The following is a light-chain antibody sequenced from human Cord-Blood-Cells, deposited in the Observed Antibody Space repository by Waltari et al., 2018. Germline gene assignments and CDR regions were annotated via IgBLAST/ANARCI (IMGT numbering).Light chain of an antibody. Sequence: DIQMTPSPSSLSASLGERVTITCRASQSISSYLNWYQQKPGKAPKLLIYAASSLQSGVPSRFSGSGSGTDFTLTISSLQPEDFATYYCQQSYSTPYTFGQGTKLEIK. J-gene: IGKJ2*01. CDR3: QQSYSTPYT. CDR2: AAS. V-gene: IGKV1-39*01. CDR1: QSISSY.